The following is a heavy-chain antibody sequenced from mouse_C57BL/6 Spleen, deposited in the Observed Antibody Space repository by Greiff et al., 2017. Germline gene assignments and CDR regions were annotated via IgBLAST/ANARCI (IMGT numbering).Heavy chain of an antibody. Sequence: EVKLVESEGGLVQPGSSMKLSCTASGFTFSDYYMAWVRQVPEKGLEWVANINYDGSSTYYLDSLKSRFIISRDNAKNILYLQMSSLKSEDTATYYCARADYDVGFAYWGQGTLVTVSA. CDR1: GFTFSDYY. J-gene: IGHJ3*01. D-gene: IGHD2-4*01. CDR2: INYDGSST. CDR3: ARADYDVGFAY. V-gene: IGHV5-16*01.